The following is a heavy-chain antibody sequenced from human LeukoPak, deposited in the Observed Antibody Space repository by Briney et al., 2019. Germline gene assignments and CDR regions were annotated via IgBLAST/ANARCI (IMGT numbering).Heavy chain of an antibody. CDR3: ARTQYYYDSSGYSLYYHYYYMDV. D-gene: IGHD3-22*01. V-gene: IGHV1-18*01. Sequence: ASVKVSCKASGYTFTSYGISWVRQAPGQGLEWMGWISAYNGNTNYAQKLQGRVTMTTDTSTSTAYMELRSLRSDDTAVYYCARTQYYYDSSGYSLYYHYYYMDVWGKGTTVTVSS. J-gene: IGHJ6*03. CDR2: ISAYNGNT. CDR1: GYTFTSYG.